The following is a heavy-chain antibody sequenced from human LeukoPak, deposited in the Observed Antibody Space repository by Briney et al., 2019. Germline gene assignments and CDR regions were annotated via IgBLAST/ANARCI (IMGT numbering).Heavy chain of an antibody. CDR1: GFTFSSYG. V-gene: IGHV3-64*01. J-gene: IGHJ4*02. D-gene: IGHD5-12*01. CDR3: ARGESGYFPFDY. CDR2: ISSNGGST. Sequence: PGGSLRLSCAASGFTFSSYGMHWVRQAPGKGLEYVSAISSNGGSTYYANSVKGRFTISRDNSKNTLYLQMGSLRAEDMAVYYCARGESGYFPFDYWGQGTLVTVSS.